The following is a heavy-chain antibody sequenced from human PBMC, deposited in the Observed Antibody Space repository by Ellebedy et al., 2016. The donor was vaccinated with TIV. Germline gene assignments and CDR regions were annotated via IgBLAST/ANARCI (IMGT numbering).Heavy chain of an antibody. J-gene: IGHJ4*02. D-gene: IGHD1-1*01. CDR2: IKEDGSEA. V-gene: IGHV3-7*03. Sequence: PGGSLRLSCAASGFTFSGYWMSWVRQAPGKGLEWVANIKEDGSEAYYVDSVKGRFTISRDNAKNSLYLQMNNLRAEDTAVYFCARHTTMAYLFDYWGQGALVTVSS. CDR3: ARHTTMAYLFDY. CDR1: GFTFSGYW.